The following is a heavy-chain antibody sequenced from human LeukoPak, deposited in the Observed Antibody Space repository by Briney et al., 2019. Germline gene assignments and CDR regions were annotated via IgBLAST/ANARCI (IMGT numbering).Heavy chain of an antibody. V-gene: IGHV3-9*01. Sequence: GGSLRLSCAASGFTFTNFAMNWVRQAPEKGLEWVSGISWNSGSIGYADSVKGRFTISRDNAKNSLYLQMNSLRAEDTALYYCAKVAGSGFPLGDGMDVWGQGTTVTVSS. CDR2: ISWNSGSI. CDR1: GFTFTNFA. CDR3: AKVAGSGFPLGDGMDV. D-gene: IGHD3-10*01. J-gene: IGHJ6*02.